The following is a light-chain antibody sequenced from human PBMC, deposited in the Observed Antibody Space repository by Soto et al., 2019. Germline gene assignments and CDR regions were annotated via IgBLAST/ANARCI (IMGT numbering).Light chain of an antibody. CDR2: EVI. J-gene: IGLJ1*01. V-gene: IGLV2-14*01. Sequence: QSALTQPASVSGSPGQSITISCTGTSSDVGGYNYVSWYQQHPGKAPKLMIYEVINRPSGVSNRFSGSKSGNTASLTISGLQAADEADYYCSSYTSSSTLVFGTGTKLTVL. CDR1: SSDVGGYNY. CDR3: SSYTSSSTLV.